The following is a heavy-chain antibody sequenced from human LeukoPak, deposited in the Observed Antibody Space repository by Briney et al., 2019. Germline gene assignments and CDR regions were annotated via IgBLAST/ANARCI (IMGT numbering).Heavy chain of an antibody. D-gene: IGHD3-10*01. V-gene: IGHV4-59*12. CDR1: GGSISNYY. CDR2: IYYTGNT. Sequence: PSETLSLTCSVSGGSISNYYWSWIRQPPGKGLEWIGYIYYTGNTNYNPSLQSRVTLSVDTSKNQFSLKLSSVTAADTAVYYCARSLRFGPPGWFDPWGQGTLVTVSS. CDR3: ARSLRFGPPGWFDP. J-gene: IGHJ5*02.